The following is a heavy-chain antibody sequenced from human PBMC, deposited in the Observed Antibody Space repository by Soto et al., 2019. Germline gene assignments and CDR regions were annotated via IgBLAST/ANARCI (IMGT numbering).Heavy chain of an antibody. V-gene: IGHV4-4*07. CDR3: VSDGTNTLRDWFDP. D-gene: IGHD1-1*01. CDR2: VYATGTT. Sequence: SSTLSLPCTVSGASISGYYLSWIRKSAGKGLEWIGRVYATGTTDSNPSLKSRVMMSVDTSKKQFSLKLRTVTAAATAVYYRVSDGTNTLRDWFDPWGQGISVTVAS. CDR1: GASISGYY. J-gene: IGHJ5*02.